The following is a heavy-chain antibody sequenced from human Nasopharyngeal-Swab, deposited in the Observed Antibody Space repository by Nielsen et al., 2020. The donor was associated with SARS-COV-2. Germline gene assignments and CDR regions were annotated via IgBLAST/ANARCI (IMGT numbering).Heavy chain of an antibody. J-gene: IGHJ6*02. D-gene: IGHD3-3*01. CDR1: GFTFSSYS. V-gene: IGHV3-48*04. Sequence: GESLKISCAASGFTFSSYSMTWVRQAPGKGLEWISYISDISTTIYYSDSVKGRFTISRDNAKNSLYLQMNSLRAEDTAVYYCARAPEDDFWSGYYFPNGYYYYYGMDVWGQGTTVTVSS. CDR2: ISDISTTI. CDR3: ARAPEDDFWSGYYFPNGYYYYYGMDV.